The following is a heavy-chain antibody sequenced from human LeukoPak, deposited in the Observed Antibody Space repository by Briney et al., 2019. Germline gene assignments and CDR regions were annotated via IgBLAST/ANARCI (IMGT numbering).Heavy chain of an antibody. Sequence: PGGSLRLSCAASGFTFSGSAMYWVRQASGKGLEWVGRIRSKANSYATAYAASVKGRFTISRDDSKNTAYLQMNSLKTEDTAVYYCTTMGATTDYWGQGTLVTVSS. CDR3: TTMGATTDY. D-gene: IGHD1-26*01. CDR1: GFTFSGSA. J-gene: IGHJ4*02. V-gene: IGHV3-73*01. CDR2: IRSKANSYAT.